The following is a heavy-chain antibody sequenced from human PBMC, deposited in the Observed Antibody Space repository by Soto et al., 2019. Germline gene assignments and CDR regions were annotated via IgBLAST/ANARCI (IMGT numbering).Heavy chain of an antibody. V-gene: IGHV1-69*06. CDR2: IIPIFGTA. J-gene: IGHJ6*02. CDR3: ARHSDSRMAAANV. CDR1: GGTFSSYA. D-gene: IGHD6-13*01. Sequence: SVKVSCKASGGTFSSYAISWVRQAPGQGLEWMGGIIPIFGTANYSPSFQGHVTISADKSISTAYLQWSSLKASDTAMYYCARHSDSRMAAANVWGQGTTVTSP.